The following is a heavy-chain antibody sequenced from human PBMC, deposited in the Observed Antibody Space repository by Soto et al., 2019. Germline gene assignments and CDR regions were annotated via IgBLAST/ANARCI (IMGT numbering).Heavy chain of an antibody. CDR2: ISYDGSNK. D-gene: IGHD3-3*01. J-gene: IGHJ6*02. Sequence: QVQLVESGGGVVQPGRSLRLSCAASGFTFSSYAMHWVRQAPGKGLEWVAVISYDGSNKYYADSVKGRFTISRDNSKTTXSLXMXILRAEDTAVYYCARDRHDFWSGYFGLTYYYYGMDVWGQGTTVTVSS. CDR1: GFTFSSYA. V-gene: IGHV3-30-3*01. CDR3: ARDRHDFWSGYFGLTYYYYGMDV.